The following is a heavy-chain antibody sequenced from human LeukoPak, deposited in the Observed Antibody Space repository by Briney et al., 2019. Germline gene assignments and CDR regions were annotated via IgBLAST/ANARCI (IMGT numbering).Heavy chain of an antibody. CDR2: ISSSGSTI. J-gene: IGHJ4*02. V-gene: IGHV3-11*01. D-gene: IGHD3-22*01. CDR1: GFTFSSYA. Sequence: GGSLRLSCAASGFTFSSYAMSWIRQAPGKGLEWVSYISSSGSTIYYADSVKGRFTISRDNAKNSLYLQMNSLRAEDTAVYYCARDKDYYDSSGYVRYFDYWGQGTLVTVSS. CDR3: ARDKDYYDSSGYVRYFDY.